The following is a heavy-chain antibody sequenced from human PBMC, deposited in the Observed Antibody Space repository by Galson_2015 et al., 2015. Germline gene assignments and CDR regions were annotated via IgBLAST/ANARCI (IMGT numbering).Heavy chain of an antibody. V-gene: IGHV2-5*02. D-gene: IGHD3-22*01. CDR2: IYWDDDK. CDR3: AHMVRSPTDYYDSSGYYHDAFDI. Sequence: PALVKPTQPLTLTCTFSGFSLSTSGVGVGWIRQPPGKALEWLALIYWDDDKRYSPSLKSRLTITKDTSKNQVALTMTNMDPVDTATYYCAHMVRSPTDYYDSSGYYHDAFDIWGQGTMVTVSS. J-gene: IGHJ3*02. CDR1: GFSLSTSGVG.